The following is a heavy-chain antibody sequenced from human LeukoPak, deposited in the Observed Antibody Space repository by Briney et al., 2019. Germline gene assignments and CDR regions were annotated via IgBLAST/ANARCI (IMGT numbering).Heavy chain of an antibody. V-gene: IGHV3-53*01. CDR3: ARDGSESSSWYY. CDR1: GLTARSNY. Sequence: GGSLGFSCEAPGLTARSNYMSWVRQAQGKGLEWVSVIYSGGSTYYADSVKGRFTISRDNSKNTLYLQMNSLRAEDTAVYYCARDGSESSSWYYWGQGTLVTVSS. J-gene: IGHJ4*02. CDR2: IYSGGST. D-gene: IGHD6-13*01.